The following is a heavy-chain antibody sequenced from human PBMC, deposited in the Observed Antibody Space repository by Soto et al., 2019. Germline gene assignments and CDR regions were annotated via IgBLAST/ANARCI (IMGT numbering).Heavy chain of an antibody. CDR1: GFTFSSYA. D-gene: IGHD4-4*01. CDR2: ISYDGINK. Sequence: GGSLRLSCAASGFTFSSYAMHWVRQAPGKGLEWVAVISYDGINKYYADSVKGRFTISRDNSKNTLYLQMNSLRPEDTAVYYCARDNSNPTLNYYYYGMDVWGQGTTVTVSS. V-gene: IGHV3-30-3*01. J-gene: IGHJ6*02. CDR3: ARDNSNPTLNYYYYGMDV.